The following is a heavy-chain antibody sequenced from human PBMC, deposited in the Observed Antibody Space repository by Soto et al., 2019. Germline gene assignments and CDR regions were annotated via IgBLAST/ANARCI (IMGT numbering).Heavy chain of an antibody. CDR2: IYYSGST. Sequence: QVQLQESGPGLVKPSETLSLTCTVSGGSISSYYWSWIRQPPGKGLEWIGYIYYSGSTNYNPSLKSRVTISVDPSKNQFSLKLSSVNAADTAVYYCARDRLEGYSSSWSDYWGQGTLVTVSS. CDR3: ARDRLEGYSSSWSDY. V-gene: IGHV4-59*01. D-gene: IGHD6-13*01. J-gene: IGHJ4*02. CDR1: GGSISSYY.